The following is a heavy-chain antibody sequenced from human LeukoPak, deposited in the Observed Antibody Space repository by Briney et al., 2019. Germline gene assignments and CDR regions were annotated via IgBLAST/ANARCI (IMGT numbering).Heavy chain of an antibody. CDR1: GFTFSSYA. V-gene: IGHV3-30*04. Sequence: GGSLRLSCAASGFTFSSYAMHWVRQAPGKGLEWVAVISYDGSNKYYADSVKGRFTISRDNSKNTLYLQMNSLRAEDTAVYYCAREYLAYLFDYWGQGTLVTVSS. CDR3: AREYLAYLFDY. J-gene: IGHJ4*02. D-gene: IGHD2-2*01. CDR2: ISYDGSNK.